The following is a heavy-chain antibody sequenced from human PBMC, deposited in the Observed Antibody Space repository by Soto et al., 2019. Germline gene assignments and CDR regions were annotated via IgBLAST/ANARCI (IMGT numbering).Heavy chain of an antibody. D-gene: IGHD3-16*02. CDR3: ARDRFTEDDIDY. J-gene: IGHJ4*02. CDR1: GYTFTSYA. V-gene: IGHV1-3*01. Sequence: QVQLVQSGAEVKKPGASVKVSCKASGYTFTSYAMHWVRQAPGQRLEWMGWINAGNGNTKYSQKFQGRVTITRDTSASTAYMELSSLRSEDTAVYYCARDRFTEDDIDYWGQGTLVTVSS. CDR2: INAGNGNT.